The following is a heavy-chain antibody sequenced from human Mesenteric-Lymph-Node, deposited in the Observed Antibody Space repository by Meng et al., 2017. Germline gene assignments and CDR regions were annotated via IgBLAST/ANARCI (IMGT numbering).Heavy chain of an antibody. J-gene: IGHJ4*02. Sequence: GSLRLSCTVSGGSISSYYWSWFRQPPGKGLEWIGYIYYSGSNNYNPSLKSRVTISVDTSKNQFSLKQSSVTAAETAVYYCARQWRNYYFDYWGQGTLVTVSS. CDR3: ARQWRNYYFDY. V-gene: IGHV4-59*01. CDR1: GGSISSYY. CDR2: IYYSGSN. D-gene: IGHD6-19*01.